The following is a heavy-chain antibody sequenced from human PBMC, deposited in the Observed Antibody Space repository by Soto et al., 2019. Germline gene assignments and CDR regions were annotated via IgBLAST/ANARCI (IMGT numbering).Heavy chain of an antibody. CDR2: ITSSGSNT. D-gene: IGHD6-6*01. V-gene: IGHV3-11*01. Sequence: QVQLVESGGGLVKPGGSLRLSCEASGLTFSGYNMSWIRQAPGKGLEWVSYITSSGSNTFDAESVKGRFTISRDNTMNLLYLQMNSLSAEDTAVYYCARRGTISSANHLDHRGQGTLVTVSS. J-gene: IGHJ4*02. CDR3: ARRGTISSANHLDH. CDR1: GLTFSGYN.